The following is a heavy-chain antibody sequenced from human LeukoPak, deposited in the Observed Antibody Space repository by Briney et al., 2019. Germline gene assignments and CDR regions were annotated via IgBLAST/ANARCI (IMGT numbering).Heavy chain of an antibody. V-gene: IGHV4-34*01. D-gene: IGHD6-13*01. CDR1: GGSFTGYY. Sequence: PSETLFLTCAVYGGSFTGYYWSWIRQPPGKGLEWIGEINHSGSTNYNPSLKSRVTMSVDTSKNQFSLKLNSVTAADTAVYYCARGKTWYENWGQGTLVTVSS. J-gene: IGHJ4*02. CDR2: INHSGST. CDR3: ARGKTWYEN.